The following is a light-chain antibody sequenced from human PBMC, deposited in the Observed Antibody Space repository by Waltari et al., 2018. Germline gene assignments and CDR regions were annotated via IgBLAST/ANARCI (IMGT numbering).Light chain of an antibody. J-gene: IGKJ1*01. CDR1: QSVSRT. CDR2: DAS. Sequence: EIGLTQPPGPLSLSPGGRATPSCRASQSVSRTLAWYQQKPGQAPRLLIYDASSRATGIPDRFSGSGSGTDFSLTISRLEPEDFAVYYCQKYGTLPATFGQGTKVEIK. V-gene: IGKV3-20*01. CDR3: QKYGTLPAT.